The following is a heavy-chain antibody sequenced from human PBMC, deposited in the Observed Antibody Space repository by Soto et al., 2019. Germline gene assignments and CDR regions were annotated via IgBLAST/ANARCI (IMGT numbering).Heavy chain of an antibody. CDR2: IYPGDSDT. CDR1: GYSFTNYW. D-gene: IGHD2-2*01. Sequence: GESLKISCEGSGYSFTNYWIGWVRQVPGKGLEWLGSIYPGDSDTRYSPSFQGQVTWSGDKSTSTAYLQWSSLKASDTAIYFCARVGICSRTSCYGFDIWGPGTLVTVSS. V-gene: IGHV5-51*01. CDR3: ARVGICSRTSCYGFDI. J-gene: IGHJ3*02.